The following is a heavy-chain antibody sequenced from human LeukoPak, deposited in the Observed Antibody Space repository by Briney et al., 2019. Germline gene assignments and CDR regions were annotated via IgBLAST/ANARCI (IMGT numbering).Heavy chain of an antibody. D-gene: IGHD2-15*01. J-gene: IGHJ3*02. CDR3: ARVSGVSPGGAFDI. V-gene: IGHV3-21*01. CDR1: GFTFSSYS. CDR2: ISSSSYI. Sequence: GGSLRLSCAASGFTFSSYSMNWVRQAPGKGLESVSSISSSSYIYYADSVKGRFTISRDNAKNSLYLQMNSLRAEDTAVYYCARVSGVSPGGAFDIWGQGTMVTVSS.